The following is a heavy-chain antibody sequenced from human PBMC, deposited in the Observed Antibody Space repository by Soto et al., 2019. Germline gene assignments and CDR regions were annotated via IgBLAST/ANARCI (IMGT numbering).Heavy chain of an antibody. J-gene: IGHJ4*02. D-gene: IGHD3-3*01. CDR2: VYHTGRT. CDR1: GASISSYF. CDR3: ARDFAYFDS. V-gene: IGHV4-59*01. Sequence: SETLSLTCTVSGASISSYFWTWIRQPPGKGLEWIGYVYHTGRTSYNPSLKSRVSISMDTSKNQFSLNLDSVTAADTAVYFCARDFAYFDSWGQGTLVTVSS.